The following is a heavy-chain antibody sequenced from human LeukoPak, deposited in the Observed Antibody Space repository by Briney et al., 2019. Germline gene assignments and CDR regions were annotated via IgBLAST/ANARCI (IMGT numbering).Heavy chain of an antibody. CDR1: GFTFSSYS. Sequence: GGSLRLSCAASGFTFSSYSMNWVRQAPGNGLEWVSSISSSSSYIYYADSVKGRFTISRDNAKNSLYLQMNSLRAEDTAVYYCARDSKLLWFGESGTDYWGQGTLVTVSS. CDR3: ARDSKLLWFGESGTDY. J-gene: IGHJ4*02. V-gene: IGHV3-21*01. CDR2: ISSSSSYI. D-gene: IGHD3-10*01.